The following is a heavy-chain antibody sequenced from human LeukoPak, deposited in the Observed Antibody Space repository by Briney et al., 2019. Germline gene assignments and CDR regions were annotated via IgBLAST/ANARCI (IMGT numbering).Heavy chain of an antibody. V-gene: IGHV4-59*01. J-gene: IGHJ3*02. Sequence: PSETLSLTCTVSGGSISTYYWSWIRQPAGKGLEWIGYIYYSGSTNYNPSLKSRVTISIDTSKNQFSLKLSSVTAADTAVYYCARDYAFDIWGQGTMVTVSS. CDR1: GGSISTYY. CDR2: IYYSGST. CDR3: ARDYAFDI.